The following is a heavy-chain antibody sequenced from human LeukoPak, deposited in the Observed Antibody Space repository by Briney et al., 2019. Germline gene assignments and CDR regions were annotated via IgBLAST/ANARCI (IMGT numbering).Heavy chain of an antibody. Sequence: GGSLRLSCTASGFSLSRYWMHWVRQAPGKGLVWVSRINSDGSSTNYADSVKGRFTISRDNAKNTLFLEMNSLRAEDTAVYYCATGDGDSRYYFDSWGQGTQVTVSP. CDR3: ATGDGDSRYYFDS. CDR2: INSDGSST. J-gene: IGHJ4*02. V-gene: IGHV3-74*01. D-gene: IGHD4-17*01. CDR1: GFSLSRYW.